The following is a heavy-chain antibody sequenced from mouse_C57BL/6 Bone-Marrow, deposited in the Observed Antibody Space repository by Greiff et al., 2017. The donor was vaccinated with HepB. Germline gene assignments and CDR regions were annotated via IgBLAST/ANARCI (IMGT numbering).Heavy chain of an antibody. CDR2: IDPENGDT. Sequence: EVQLQQSGAELVRPGASVKLSCTASGFNIKDDYMHWVKQRPEQGLEWIGWIDPENGDTEYASKFQGKATITADTSSNTAYLQLSSLTSEDTAVYYCTTSDYYGSSFFAYWGQGTLVTVSA. D-gene: IGHD1-1*01. CDR1: GFNIKDDY. V-gene: IGHV14-4*01. J-gene: IGHJ3*01. CDR3: TTSDYYGSSFFAY.